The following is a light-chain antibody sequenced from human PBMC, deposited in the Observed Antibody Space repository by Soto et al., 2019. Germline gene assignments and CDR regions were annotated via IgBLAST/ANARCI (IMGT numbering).Light chain of an antibody. Sequence: QSALTQPRSVSGSPGQSVTISCTGTSSDIGGYNYVSWYQQHPGKAPKLMIYDVSKRPSGVPDRFSGSKSGNTASLTISGLQAEDEADYSCCSYAGTYTFYAFATGTKVTVL. CDR1: SSDIGGYNY. CDR3: CSYAGTYTFYA. V-gene: IGLV2-11*01. CDR2: DVS. J-gene: IGLJ1*01.